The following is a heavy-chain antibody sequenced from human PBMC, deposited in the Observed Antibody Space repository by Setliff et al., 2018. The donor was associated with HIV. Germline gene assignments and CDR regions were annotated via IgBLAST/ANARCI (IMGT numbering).Heavy chain of an antibody. J-gene: IGHJ4*02. CDR1: GDSLSSTGDH. CDR2: VYSSGST. Sequence: SETLSLTCTVSGDSLSSTGDHWGWIRQPPGRGLEWIGNVYSSGSTYYNPSLKRRVTISVDTSKNQFSLKMISVTAADTAVYYCARDPHSYDTSGHYSWFYFDFWGQGTLVTVSS. D-gene: IGHD3-22*01. CDR3: ARDPHSYDTSGHYSWFYFDF. V-gene: IGHV4-39*07.